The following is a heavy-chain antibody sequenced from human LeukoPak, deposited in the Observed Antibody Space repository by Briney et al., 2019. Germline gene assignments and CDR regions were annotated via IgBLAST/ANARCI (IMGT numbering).Heavy chain of an antibody. CDR3: ARECSSSRYYYYGMDV. J-gene: IGHJ6*02. D-gene: IGHD6-6*01. V-gene: IGHV3-30-3*01. CDR1: GFTFSSCA. Sequence: GGSLRLSCAASGFTFSSCAMHWVRQAPGKGLEWVAVISYDGSNKYYADSVEGRFTISRDNSKNTLYLQMNSLRAEDTAVYCCARECSSSRYYYYGMDVWGQGTTVTVSS. CDR2: ISYDGSNK.